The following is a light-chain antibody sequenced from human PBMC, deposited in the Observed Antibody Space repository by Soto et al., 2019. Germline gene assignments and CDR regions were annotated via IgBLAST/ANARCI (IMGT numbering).Light chain of an antibody. CDR2: GNN. Sequence: QAVVTQPPSASETPGQRVTISCSGRSSNMGRNYVCWYQQLPGTAPKLLIYGNNQRPSGVPDRFSGSKSGTSASLAISGLRSEDEAEYYCAVWDDRLSGYVFGTGTKVTVL. CDR3: AVWDDRLSGYV. CDR1: SSNMGRNY. V-gene: IGLV1-47*02. J-gene: IGLJ1*01.